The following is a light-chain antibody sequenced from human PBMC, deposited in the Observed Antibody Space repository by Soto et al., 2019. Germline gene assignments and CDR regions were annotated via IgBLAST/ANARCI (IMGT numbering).Light chain of an antibody. J-gene: IGLJ1*01. Sequence: QSVLTQPASVSGSPGQSITISCTGTSSDIGGYTYVSWYQQHPGKAPKLLIYEVSNRPSGVSNRFSGPKSDNTASLTISGLQAEDEADYYCSSYTISSTYVFGTGTKVTVL. CDR1: SSDIGGYTY. V-gene: IGLV2-14*01. CDR2: EVS. CDR3: SSYTISSTYV.